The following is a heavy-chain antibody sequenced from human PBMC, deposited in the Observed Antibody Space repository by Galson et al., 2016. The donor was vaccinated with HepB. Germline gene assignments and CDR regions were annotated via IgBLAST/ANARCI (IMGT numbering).Heavy chain of an antibody. CDR2: ISGKSSYI. V-gene: IGHV3-21*01. D-gene: IGHD6-19*01. CDR1: GFTFSSYS. Sequence: LRLSCAASGFTFSSYSMNWVRQSPGKGLEWVSSISGKSSYIYYADSVKGRFTISRDNANNSLFLQMSSLRAEDTAIYYCARPRGVGSGWMDYWGQGALVTVSS. J-gene: IGHJ4*02. CDR3: ARPRGVGSGWMDY.